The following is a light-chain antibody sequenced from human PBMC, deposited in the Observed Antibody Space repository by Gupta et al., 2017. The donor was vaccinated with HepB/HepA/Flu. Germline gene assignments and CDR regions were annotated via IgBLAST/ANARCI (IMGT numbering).Light chain of an antibody. V-gene: IGLV2-14*03. CDR1: SSDVGGYNS. CDR2: DVN. J-gene: IGLJ2*01. CDR3: SSFTSTTTTLVV. Sequence: QSALTQPASVSGSPGQSITISCTGTSSDVGGYNSVAWYQQYSGKAPKLLIYDVNVRPSGISTRFSGSKSGNSASLTISGLQTEDEADYFWSSFTSTTTTLVVFGGGTKLTVL.